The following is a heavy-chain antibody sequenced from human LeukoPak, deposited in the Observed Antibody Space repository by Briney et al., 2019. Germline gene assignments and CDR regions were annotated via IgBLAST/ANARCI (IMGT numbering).Heavy chain of an antibody. D-gene: IGHD3-10*01. J-gene: IGHJ4*02. V-gene: IGHV1-69*04. Sequence: GASVKVSCKASGDTFKRYGISWVRQASGQGLEWMGRIIPIVDETDYTQKFQDRVTITADKSTSTAYMELSGLTPEDTAVYYCAAALYIGQLLSALDFWGQGSPVIVSS. CDR1: GDTFKRYG. CDR3: AAALYIGQLLSALDF. CDR2: IIPIVDET.